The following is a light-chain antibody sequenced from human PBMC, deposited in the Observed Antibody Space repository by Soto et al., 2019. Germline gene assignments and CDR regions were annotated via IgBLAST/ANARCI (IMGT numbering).Light chain of an antibody. CDR1: GSDIATFNY. J-gene: IGLJ1*01. V-gene: IGLV2-14*01. Sequence: QSALAQPASVSGSPGQSITISCTGSGSDIATFNYVSWYQQYPGRVPKLLIYMVSNRPSGVSNRFSGSKSGNTASLTISGLQAEDEADYFCTSPTPGSLYVFGTGTKVTVL. CDR2: MVS. CDR3: TSPTPGSLYV.